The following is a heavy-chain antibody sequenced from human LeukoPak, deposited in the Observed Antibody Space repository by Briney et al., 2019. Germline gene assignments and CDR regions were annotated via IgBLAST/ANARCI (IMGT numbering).Heavy chain of an antibody. J-gene: IGHJ4*02. D-gene: IGHD6-19*01. CDR2: INAGNGNT. Sequence: AASVKVSCKASGYTFTSYAMHWVRQAPGQGLEWMGWINAGNGNTKYSQKFQGRVTITRDTSASTAYMELSSLRSEDTAVYYCARPPGGAGTAGDYWGQGTLVTVSS. CDR3: ARPPGGAGTAGDY. CDR1: GYTFTSYA. V-gene: IGHV1-3*01.